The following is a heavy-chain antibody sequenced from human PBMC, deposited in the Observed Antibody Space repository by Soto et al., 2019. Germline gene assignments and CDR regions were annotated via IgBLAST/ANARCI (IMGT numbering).Heavy chain of an antibody. CDR3: ARDLGGTVTDDY. J-gene: IGHJ4*02. CDR1: GGTFSSYT. D-gene: IGHD4-17*01. CDR2: IIPILDIA. Sequence: QVQLVQSGAEVKKPGSSVKVSCKASGGTFSSYTISSVRQAPGQGLEWLGKIIPILDIANYAQKFQGRVTITADKSTSPADMELSSLRSEDTAVYYCARDLGGTVTDDYWGQGTLVTVSS. V-gene: IGHV1-69*08.